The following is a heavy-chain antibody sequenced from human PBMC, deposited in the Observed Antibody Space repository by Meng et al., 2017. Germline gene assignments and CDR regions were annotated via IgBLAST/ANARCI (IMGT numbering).Heavy chain of an antibody. CDR1: GGTFSGYH. D-gene: IGHD6-6*01. V-gene: IGHV4-34*01. Sequence: QLPQLGAGLLKPPETLTLPCAVYGGTFSGYHWSWIRQPPGKGLEWIGEINHSGSTNYNPSLKSRVTISVDTSKNQFSLKLSSVTAADTAVYYCARRGIAARPFYYWGQGTLVTVSS. CDR2: INHSGST. J-gene: IGHJ4*02. CDR3: ARRGIAARPFYY.